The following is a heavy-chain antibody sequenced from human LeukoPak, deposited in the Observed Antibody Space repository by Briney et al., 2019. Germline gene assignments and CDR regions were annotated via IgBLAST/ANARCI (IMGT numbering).Heavy chain of an antibody. V-gene: IGHV1-18*01. J-gene: IGHJ4*02. CDR3: ARDVGAVAGYNFDY. CDR1: GYTFSKYD. CDR2: ISVYNGNP. Sequence: ASVKVSCKASGYTFSKYDISWVRQAPGQGLEWTGWISVYNGNPNYAQKLQGRVTMTTDTSTNTHYMELRSLKSDDTAVYYCARDVGAVAGYNFDYWGQGTLVTVSS. D-gene: IGHD6-19*01.